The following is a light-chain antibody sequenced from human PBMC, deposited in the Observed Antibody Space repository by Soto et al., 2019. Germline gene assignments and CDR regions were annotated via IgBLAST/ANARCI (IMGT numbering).Light chain of an antibody. Sequence: QSVMTQPPSVSAAPGHKVTISCSGSSSNIGGNSVSWYQQLPGTAPKLLIYDDDKRPSGIPDRFSGSKSGTSATLGITGFQTGDEADYYCGSWDSSLSAYVFATGTKLTVL. V-gene: IGLV1-51*01. CDR1: SSNIGGNS. J-gene: IGLJ1*01. CDR3: GSWDSSLSAYV. CDR2: DDD.